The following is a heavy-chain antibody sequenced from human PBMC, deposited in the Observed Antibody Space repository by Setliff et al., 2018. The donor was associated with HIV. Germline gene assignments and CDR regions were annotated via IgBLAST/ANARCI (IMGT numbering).Heavy chain of an antibody. CDR1: GGSISSSSYY. CDR3: NIYYYYYMDV. J-gene: IGHJ6*03. Sequence: ETLSLTCTVSGGSISSSSYYWGWIRQPPGKGLEWIGSSYYSGSTFHKRSLKSRVTISVDKSKNQFSPKLSSVTAADTAVYYCNIYYYYYMDVWGKGTTVTVSS. CDR2: SYYSGST. V-gene: IGHV4-39*07.